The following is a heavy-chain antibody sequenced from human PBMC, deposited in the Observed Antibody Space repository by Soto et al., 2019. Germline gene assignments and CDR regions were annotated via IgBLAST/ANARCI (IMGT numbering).Heavy chain of an antibody. CDR1: GYTFTSYG. CDR3: ARTDIVASILYYYYGMDV. D-gene: IGHD5-12*01. J-gene: IGHJ6*02. Sequence: ASVKVSCKASGYTFTSYGISWVRQAPGQGLEWMGWISAYNGNTNYAQKLQGRVTMTTDTSTSTAYMELRSLRSDDTAVYYCARTDIVASILYYYYGMDVWGQGTTVTV. CDR2: ISAYNGNT. V-gene: IGHV1-18*04.